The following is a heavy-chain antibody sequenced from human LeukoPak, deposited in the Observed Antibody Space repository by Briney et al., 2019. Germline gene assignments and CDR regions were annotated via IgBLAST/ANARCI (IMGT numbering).Heavy chain of an antibody. J-gene: IGHJ4*02. CDR1: GFTVSSXX. Sequence: GGSXXLXXXXXGFTVSSXXXSWVRQXPGXGXEWGSVIYTGGSTYYADSVKGRFTISRDNSKNTLYLQMNSLRAEDTAVYYCARETVRGVFDYWGQGTLVTVSS. D-gene: IGHD3-10*01. V-gene: IGHV3-53*01. CDR2: IYTGGST. CDR3: ARETVRGVFDY.